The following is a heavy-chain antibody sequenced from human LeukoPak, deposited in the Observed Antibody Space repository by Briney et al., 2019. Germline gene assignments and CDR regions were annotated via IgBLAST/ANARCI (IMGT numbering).Heavy chain of an antibody. CDR1: GVSISSGGYS. J-gene: IGHJ4*02. Sequence: SETLSLTYTISGVSISSGGYSWSWIRQPPGKGLEWIGYIYYSGSTYYNPSLKSRVTMSVDTSKNQFSLILTSVTAADTAVYYCARAPDYWGQGALVTVSS. CDR3: ARAPDY. CDR2: IYYSGST. V-gene: IGHV4-30-4*07.